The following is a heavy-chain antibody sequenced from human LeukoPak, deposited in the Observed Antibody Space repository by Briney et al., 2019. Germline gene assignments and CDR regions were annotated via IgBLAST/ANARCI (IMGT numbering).Heavy chain of an antibody. J-gene: IGHJ5*02. CDR1: GFSLRSSE. CDR3: ARDTVNGPFVISLDL. V-gene: IGHV3-48*03. CDR2: INSADNVE. Sequence: GGSLRLSCAASGFSLRSSEMNWVRQAPGKGPEWVAHINSADNVEYYTDSKRGRFTMSRDNAKDLLYLQMNSLRDEDTAVYYCARDTVNGPFVISLDLWGQGVLVTVSS. D-gene: IGHD2-8*01.